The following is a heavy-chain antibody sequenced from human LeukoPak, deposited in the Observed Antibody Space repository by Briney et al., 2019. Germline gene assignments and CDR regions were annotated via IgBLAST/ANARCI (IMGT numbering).Heavy chain of an antibody. Sequence: GGSLRLSCAASGFTFSSYAMHWVRRAPGKGLEWVAVISYDGSNKYYADSVKGRFTISRDNSKNTLYLQMNSLRAEDTAVYYCARGGSSSPQFDYWGQGTLVTVSS. CDR1: GFTFSSYA. D-gene: IGHD6-13*01. CDR3: ARGGSSSPQFDY. CDR2: ISYDGSNK. V-gene: IGHV3-30*04. J-gene: IGHJ4*02.